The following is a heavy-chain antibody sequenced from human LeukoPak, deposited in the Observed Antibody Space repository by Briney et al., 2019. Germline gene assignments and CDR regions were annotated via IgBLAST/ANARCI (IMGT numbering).Heavy chain of an antibody. CDR3: ARRYRWFWFDP. J-gene: IGHJ5*02. V-gene: IGHV4-34*01. Sequence: SETLSLTCAVYGGSFSGYYWSWIRQPPGKGLEWIGEINHSGSTNYNPSLKSRVIISVDTSKNQFSLKLSSVTAADTAVYYCARRYRWFWFDPWGQGTLVTVSS. CDR2: INHSGST. D-gene: IGHD2-8*02. CDR1: GGSFSGYY.